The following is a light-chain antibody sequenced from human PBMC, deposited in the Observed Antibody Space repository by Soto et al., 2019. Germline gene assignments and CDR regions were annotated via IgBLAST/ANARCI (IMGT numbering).Light chain of an antibody. Sequence: QSVLTQPPSVSGAPGRRVTISCTGSSSNIGAGYDVHWYQQLPGTAPKLLIYGNSNRPSGVPDRLSGSKSGTSASLAITGLQAEDEADYYCQSYDSSLSGSVVFGGGTKLTVL. V-gene: IGLV1-40*01. J-gene: IGLJ2*01. CDR2: GNS. CDR3: QSYDSSLSGSVV. CDR1: SSNIGAGYD.